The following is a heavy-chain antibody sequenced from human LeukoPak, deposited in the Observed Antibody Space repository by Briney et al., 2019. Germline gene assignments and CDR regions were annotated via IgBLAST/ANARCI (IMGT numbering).Heavy chain of an antibody. D-gene: IGHD3-9*01. CDR1: GYTFTSYG. CDR2: MNPNSGNT. Sequence: ASVKVSCKASGYTFTSYGINWVRQATGQGLEWMGWMNPNSGNTGYAQKFQGRVTMTRNTSISTAYMELSSLRSEDTAVYYCARMGYYDILTGSNWFDPWGQGTLVTVSS. J-gene: IGHJ5*02. CDR3: ARMGYYDILTGSNWFDP. V-gene: IGHV1-8*02.